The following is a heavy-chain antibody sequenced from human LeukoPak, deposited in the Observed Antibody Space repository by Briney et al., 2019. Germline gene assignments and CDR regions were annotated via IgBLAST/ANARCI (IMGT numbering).Heavy chain of an antibody. CDR1: GGSISSSPYY. CDR3: VRHYLSDGILSTFDP. V-gene: IGHV4-39*01. CDR2: IYYRGST. Sequence: PSETLSLTCTVSGGSISSSPYYWGWIRQPPGKGLEWIGTIYYRGSTYSNPSLNSRVTISLDTSKNQFSLRLRSVTAADTALYYCVRHYLSDGILSTFDPWGQGTLVTVSS. J-gene: IGHJ5*02. D-gene: IGHD2-2*01.